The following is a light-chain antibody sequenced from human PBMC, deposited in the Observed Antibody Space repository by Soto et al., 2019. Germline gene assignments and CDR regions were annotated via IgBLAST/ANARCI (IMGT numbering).Light chain of an antibody. CDR3: SSYTSSSTVV. Sequence: QSALTQPASVSGSPGQSITISCSGTSSEVDGYNYVSWYQQYPGKAPKLMIYEVSNRPSGVSNRFFGSKSGNTASLSISGLQAEDEADYYCSSYTSSSTVVFGGGTKLTVL. CDR2: EVS. CDR1: SSEVDGYNY. J-gene: IGLJ2*01. V-gene: IGLV2-14*01.